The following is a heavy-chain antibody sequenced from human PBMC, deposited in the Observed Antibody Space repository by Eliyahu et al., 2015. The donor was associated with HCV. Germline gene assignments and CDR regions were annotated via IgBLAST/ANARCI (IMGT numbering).Heavy chain of an antibody. D-gene: IGHD3-3*01. CDR1: GFTFSXYX. CDR2: ISYDGSNK. J-gene: IGHJ6*02. Sequence: QVQLVESGGGVVQPGRSLRLSCAASGFTFSXYXXHWVRXAPGKGLEWVAVISYDGSNKYYADSVKGRFTISRDNSKNTLYLQMNSLRAEDTAVYYCAKDDYVGNYDFWSGYRYYYYGMDVWGQGTTVTVSS. V-gene: IGHV3-30*18. CDR3: AKDDYVGNYDFWSGYRYYYYGMDV.